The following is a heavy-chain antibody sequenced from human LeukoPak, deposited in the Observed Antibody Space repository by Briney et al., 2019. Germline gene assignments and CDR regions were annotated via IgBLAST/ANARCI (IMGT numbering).Heavy chain of an antibody. J-gene: IGHJ3*02. CDR1: GGSISSYY. CDR3: ATGDYYDSSGPPHAFDI. CDR2: IYYSGST. Sequence: SETLSLTCTVSGGSISSYYWSWIRQPPGKGLEWIGYIYYSGSTNYNPSLKSRVTISVDTSKNQFSLKLSSVTAADTAVYYCATGDYYDSSGPPHAFDIWGQGTMVTVSS. V-gene: IGHV4-59*01. D-gene: IGHD3-22*01.